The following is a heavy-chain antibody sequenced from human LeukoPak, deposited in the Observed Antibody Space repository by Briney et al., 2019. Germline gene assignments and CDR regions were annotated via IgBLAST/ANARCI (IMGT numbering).Heavy chain of an antibody. CDR1: GGSISNGSYY. V-gene: IGHV4-61*02. CDR3: ARDKRLPEAAAGHYYYYYGMDV. Sequence: SETLSLTCTVSGGSISNGSYYWSWIRQPAGKGLEWIGRIYTSGSTNYNPSLKSRVTISVDTSKNQFSLKLSSVTAADTAVYYCARDKRLPEAAAGHYYYYYGMDVWGQGTTVTVSS. CDR2: IYTSGST. D-gene: IGHD6-13*01. J-gene: IGHJ6*02.